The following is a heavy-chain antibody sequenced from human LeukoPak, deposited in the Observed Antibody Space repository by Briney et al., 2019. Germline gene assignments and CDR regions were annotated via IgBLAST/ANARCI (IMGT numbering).Heavy chain of an antibody. CDR1: GFTFSSYE. CDR2: ISSSGSTI. J-gene: IGHJ6*03. D-gene: IGHD6-19*01. V-gene: IGHV3-48*03. CDR3: ARGPSSGWYYYYYMAV. Sequence: PGGSLRLSCAASGFTFSSYEMNWVRQAPGKGLEWVSYISSSGSTIYYADSVKGRFTISRDNAKNSLYLQMNSLRAEDTAVYYCARGPSSGWYYYYYMAVWGKGTTVTISS.